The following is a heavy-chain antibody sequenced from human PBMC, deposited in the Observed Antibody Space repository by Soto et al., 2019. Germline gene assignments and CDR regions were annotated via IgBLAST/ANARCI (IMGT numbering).Heavy chain of an antibody. Sequence: GGSLRLSCAASGFTFTTYAMSSVRQAPGKGLEWVSSISGSGGYTYYADSVKGRFTISRDNSKSTLYLQMNILRAEDTAVYYCSKGFFVSLATHLSPFDYWGQGTLVTVSS. CDR1: GFTFTTYA. CDR3: SKGFFVSLATHLSPFDY. CDR2: ISGSGGYT. J-gene: IGHJ4*02. D-gene: IGHD6-6*01. V-gene: IGHV3-23*01.